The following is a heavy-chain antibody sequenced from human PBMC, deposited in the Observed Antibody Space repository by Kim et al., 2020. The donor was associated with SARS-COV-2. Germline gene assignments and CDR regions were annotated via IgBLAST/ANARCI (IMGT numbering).Heavy chain of an antibody. CDR2: MNPNSGNT. Sequence: ASVKVSCKASGYTFTSYDINWVRQATGQGLEWMGWMNPNSGNTGYAQKFQGRVTMTRNTSISTAYMELSSLRSEDTAMYYCARGRKQPGFYYYYYSMDVWGKGTTVTVSS. CDR1: GYTFTSYD. V-gene: IGHV1-8*01. J-gene: IGHJ6*03. D-gene: IGHD6-13*01. CDR3: ARGRKQPGFYYYYYSMDV.